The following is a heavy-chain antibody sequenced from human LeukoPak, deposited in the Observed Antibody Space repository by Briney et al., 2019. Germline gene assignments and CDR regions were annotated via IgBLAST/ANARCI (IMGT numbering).Heavy chain of an antibody. CDR2: INPNSGGT. V-gene: IGHV1-2*02. CDR3: ARDSEYDILTGRVVPSGMDV. J-gene: IGHJ6*02. Sequence: ASVKVSCKASGYTFTGYYMHRVRQAPGQGREWMGWINPNSGGTNYAQKFQGRVTMTRDTSISTAYMELSRLRSDDTAVYYCARDSEYDILTGRVVPSGMDVWGQGTTVTVSS. D-gene: IGHD3-9*01. CDR1: GYTFTGYY.